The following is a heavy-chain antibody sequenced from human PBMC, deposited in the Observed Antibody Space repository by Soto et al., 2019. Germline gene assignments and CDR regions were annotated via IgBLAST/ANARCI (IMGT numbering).Heavy chain of an antibody. CDR2: TYYRSKWYN. CDR1: GDSVSSNSAA. D-gene: IGHD6-19*01. V-gene: IGHV6-1*01. CDR3: ARVACIAVAGKQRDCYFDY. Sequence: SQTLSLTCAISGDSVSSNSAAWNWIRQSPSRGLEWLGRTYYRSKWYNDYAVSVKSRITINPDTSKSQFSLQLNSVTPEDTAVYYCARVACIAVAGKQRDCYFDYWGQGTLVTVSS. J-gene: IGHJ4*02.